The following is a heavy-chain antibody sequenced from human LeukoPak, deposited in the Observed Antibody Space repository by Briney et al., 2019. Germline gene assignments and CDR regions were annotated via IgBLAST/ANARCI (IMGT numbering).Heavy chain of an antibody. CDR3: ARDADVGYCSGGSCYGPYFDY. CDR1: GYTFTGYY. J-gene: IGHJ4*02. CDR2: INPNSGGT. D-gene: IGHD2-15*01. Sequence: ASVKVSCKASGYTFTGYYMHWVRQAPGQGLEWMGRINPNSGGTNYAQKFQGRVTMTRDTSISTAYMELSRLRSDDTAVYYCARDADVGYCSGGSCYGPYFDYWGQGTLVTVFS. V-gene: IGHV1-2*06.